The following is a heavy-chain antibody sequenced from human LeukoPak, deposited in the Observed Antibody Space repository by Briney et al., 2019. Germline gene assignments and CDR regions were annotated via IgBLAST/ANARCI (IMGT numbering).Heavy chain of an antibody. CDR3: ARQLSNDGDYVGAFDS. CDR1: GASIISDDSY. D-gene: IGHD4-17*01. Sequence: SETLSLTCTVSGASIISDDSYWSWIRHPPGKGLEWIGNIYHSGSTYYNPSLESRVTISVDTSKNHFSLKLSSVTAADTAVYYCARQLSNDGDYVGAFDSWGQGTLVTVSS. V-gene: IGHV4-30-4*01. J-gene: IGHJ4*02. CDR2: IYHSGST.